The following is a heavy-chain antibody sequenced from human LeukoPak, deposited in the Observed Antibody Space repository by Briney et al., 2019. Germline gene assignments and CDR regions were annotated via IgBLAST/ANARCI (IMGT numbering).Heavy chain of an antibody. V-gene: IGHV4-59*12. CDR3: ARGQWLLLYFDY. D-gene: IGHD6-19*01. J-gene: IGHJ4*02. CDR2: IYYSGST. Sequence: SETLSLTCTVSGGSISSYYWNWIRQPPGKGLEWIGYIYYSGSTYYNPSLKSRVIISLDTSKNQFSLKLSSVIAADTAVYYCARGQWLLLYFDYWGQGTLVTVSS. CDR1: GGSISSYY.